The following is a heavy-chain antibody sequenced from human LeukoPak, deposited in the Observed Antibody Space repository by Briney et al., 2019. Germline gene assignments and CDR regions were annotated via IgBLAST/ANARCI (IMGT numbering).Heavy chain of an antibody. Sequence: GGSLRLSCAASGFTFSNAWMSWVRQAPGKGLEWVGRIKSKTDGGTTDYAAPVKGRFTIYSKNTLYLQMNSLKTEDTAVYYCTSAAPQLWYPFDYWGQGTLVTVSS. CDR1: GFTFSNAW. D-gene: IGHD5-18*01. CDR3: TSAAPQLWYPFDY. V-gene: IGHV3-15*01. CDR2: IKSKTDGGTT. J-gene: IGHJ4*02.